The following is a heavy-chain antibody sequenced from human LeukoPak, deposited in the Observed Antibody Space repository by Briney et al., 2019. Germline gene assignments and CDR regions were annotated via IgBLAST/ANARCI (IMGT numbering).Heavy chain of an antibody. Sequence: SVKVSCKASEGTFRTYDIKWVRLAPGQGLEWMGKIIPILNEIKYAQKFQGRVTISADKSTSTAYMELSSLRSEDTAVYYCARSTATRITSSGTTVDYWGQGTLVTVSS. J-gene: IGHJ4*02. CDR1: EGTFRTYD. D-gene: IGHD1-7*01. CDR2: IIPILNEI. V-gene: IGHV1-69*04. CDR3: ARSTATRITSSGTTVDY.